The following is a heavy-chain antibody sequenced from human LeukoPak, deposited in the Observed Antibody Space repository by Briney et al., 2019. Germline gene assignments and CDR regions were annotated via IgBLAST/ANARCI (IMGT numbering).Heavy chain of an antibody. CDR2: INGGGDAT. J-gene: IGHJ4*02. CDR3: AKSDCGSAGCKLLNY. D-gene: IGHD2-21*01. Sequence: GGSLRLSCAASGFTFNNHAMSWVRQPPGKGLEWLSVINGGGDATKYADSVKGRFTISRDNSKNTVSLQMNSLRVEDTAIYYCAKSDCGSAGCKLLNYWGQGTLVTVSS. CDR1: GFTFNNHA. V-gene: IGHV3-23*01.